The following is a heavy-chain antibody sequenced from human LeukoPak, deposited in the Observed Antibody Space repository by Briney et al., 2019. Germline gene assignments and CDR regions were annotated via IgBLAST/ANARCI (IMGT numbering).Heavy chain of an antibody. CDR2: NYHSGSN. CDR3: ARGSSSPFDY. V-gene: IGHV4-30-2*01. D-gene: IGHD6-13*01. CDR1: GGSISSGGYS. J-gene: IGHJ4*02. Sequence: SQTLSLTCAVSGGSISSGGYSWSWIRQPPGKGLEWIGYNYHSGSNYYNPSLKSRVTISVDRSKNQFSLKLSSVTAADTAVYYCARGSSSPFDYWGQGTLVTVSS.